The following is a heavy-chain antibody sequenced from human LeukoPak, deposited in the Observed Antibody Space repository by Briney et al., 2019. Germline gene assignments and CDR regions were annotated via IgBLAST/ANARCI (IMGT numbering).Heavy chain of an antibody. V-gene: IGHV3-20*04. D-gene: IGHD3-3*01. Sequence: GGSLRLSCAASGFTFDDYGMSWVRQAPGKGLEWVSGINWNGGSTGYADSVKGRFTISRDNAKNSLYLQMNSLRAEDTALYYCTTGATIFGVVTNMDVWGKGTTVTISS. CDR3: TTGATIFGVVTNMDV. J-gene: IGHJ6*03. CDR1: GFTFDDYG. CDR2: INWNGGST.